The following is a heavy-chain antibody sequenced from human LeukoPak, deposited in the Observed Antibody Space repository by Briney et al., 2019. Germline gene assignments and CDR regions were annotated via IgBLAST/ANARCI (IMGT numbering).Heavy chain of an antibody. J-gene: IGHJ4*02. V-gene: IGHV3-23*01. CDR3: AKHISGSSTASFDS. CDR1: GFSFSYYA. CDR2: LSGSGIST. Sequence: PGGSLRLSCATSGFSFSYYAMNWVRQAPGEGLEWVSGLSGSGISTNYADSVKGRFTICRASSKNTVYLQMNDLRAEDAPVHYCAKHISGSSTASFDSWGQGTLVTVSS. D-gene: IGHD1-26*01.